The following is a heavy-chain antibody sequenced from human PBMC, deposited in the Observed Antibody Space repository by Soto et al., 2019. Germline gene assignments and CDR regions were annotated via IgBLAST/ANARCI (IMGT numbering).Heavy chain of an antibody. D-gene: IGHD3-10*01. V-gene: IGHV4-59*01. J-gene: IGHJ6*03. Sequence: SETLSLTCTVSGGSISSYYWSWIRQPPGKGLEWIGYIRYSGNTNYNPSLKSRVTISIDTSKNQFSLKVNSVTAADTAMYYCARDLPGGAYYMGVWGKGTTVTSP. CDR3: ARDLPGGAYYMGV. CDR1: GGSISSYY. CDR2: IRYSGNT.